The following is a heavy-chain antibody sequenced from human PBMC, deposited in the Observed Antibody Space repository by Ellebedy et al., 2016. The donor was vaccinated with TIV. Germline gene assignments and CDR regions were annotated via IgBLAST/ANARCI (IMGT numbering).Heavy chain of an antibody. CDR3: AKELLWFGESPEYYYGMDV. Sequence: GESLKISXAASGFTFNNYAMSWVRQAPGKGLEWVSGINGPGTSTIYAKSVKGRFTISRDNSKSTLYLQMNSLRAEDTAVYYCAKELLWFGESPEYYYGMDVWGQGTTVTVSS. CDR1: GFTFNNYA. CDR2: INGPGTST. D-gene: IGHD3-10*01. V-gene: IGHV3-23*01. J-gene: IGHJ6*02.